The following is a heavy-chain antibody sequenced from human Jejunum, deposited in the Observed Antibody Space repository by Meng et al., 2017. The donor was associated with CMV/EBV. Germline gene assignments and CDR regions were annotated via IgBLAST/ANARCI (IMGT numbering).Heavy chain of an antibody. Sequence: FSLSTTGVGVVWFRQPPGKALEWLALIYWNDDNRYSPSLENRLTITKDTSKNQVVLTMTNMDPVDTATYYCAHRVIWRGGEGDFDCWGQGTLVTVSS. CDR2: IYWNDDN. CDR1: FSLSTTGVG. J-gene: IGHJ4*02. V-gene: IGHV2-5*01. D-gene: IGHD3-10*01. CDR3: AHRVIWRGGEGDFDC.